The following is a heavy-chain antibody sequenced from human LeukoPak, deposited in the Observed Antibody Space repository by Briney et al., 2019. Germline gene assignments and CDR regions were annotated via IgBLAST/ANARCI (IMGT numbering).Heavy chain of an antibody. CDR3: ARCGYYYDSSDSLNWFDS. D-gene: IGHD3-22*01. J-gene: IGHJ5*01. CDR2: ITASSGFT. Sequence: GVSLRLSCTASGFIFSDYYMSWIRQAPGKGLEWVSYITASSGFTNYADSVKGRFTISRDNVKNSLFLQMNSLRAEDTAVYFCARCGYYYDSSDSLNWFDSWGQGTLVTVSS. V-gene: IGHV3-11*06. CDR1: GFIFSDYY.